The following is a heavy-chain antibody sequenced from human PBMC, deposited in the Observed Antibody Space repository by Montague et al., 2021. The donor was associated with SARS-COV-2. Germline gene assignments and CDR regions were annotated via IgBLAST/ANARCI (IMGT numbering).Heavy chain of an antibody. J-gene: IGHJ2*01. V-gene: IGHV4-39*01. CDR2: IYYSGTT. D-gene: IGHD2-8*01. Sequence: SETLSLTCTVSGGSISSSSYYWGWIRQPPGKGLEWIGSIYYSGTTFYNPSLRSRVTMSVDTSKNQFSLKLSSVTAADTAVYYCARVDAGGWYFDHWGRGTLVTVSS. CDR3: ARVDAGGWYFDH. CDR1: GGSISSSSYY.